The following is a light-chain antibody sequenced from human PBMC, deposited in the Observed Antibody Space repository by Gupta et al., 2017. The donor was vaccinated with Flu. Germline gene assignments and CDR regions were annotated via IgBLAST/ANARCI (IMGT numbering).Light chain of an antibody. CDR2: GNN. J-gene: IGLJ1*01. CDR1: SSNIGTIY. CDR3: AAWDGSLTSYV. V-gene: IGLV1-47*01. Sequence: RITISCSGSSSNIGTIYVHWYQQLPGAAPRLLIYGNNQRPSGIPDRFSGSKSGTSASLAISGLQSEDEADYYCAAWDGSLTSYVLGTGTRVTVL.